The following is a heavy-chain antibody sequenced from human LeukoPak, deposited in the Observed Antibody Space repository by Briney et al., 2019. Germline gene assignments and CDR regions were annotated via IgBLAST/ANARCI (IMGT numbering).Heavy chain of an antibody. Sequence: KASETLSLTCAVYGGSLSGYYWSWIRQPPGKGLEWIGEINHSGSTNYNPSLKSRVTISVDTSKNQFSLKLSSVTAADTAVYYCARSGLAVAGPVDYWGQGTLVTVSS. CDR3: ARSGLAVAGPVDY. CDR1: GGSLSGYY. J-gene: IGHJ4*02. CDR2: INHSGST. D-gene: IGHD6-19*01. V-gene: IGHV4-34*01.